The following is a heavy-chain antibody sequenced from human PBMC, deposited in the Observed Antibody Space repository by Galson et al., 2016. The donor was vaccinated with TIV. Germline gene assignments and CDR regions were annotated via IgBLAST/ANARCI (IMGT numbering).Heavy chain of an antibody. CDR1: GFTFSPYA. V-gene: IGHV3-30*04. Sequence: SLRLSCAASGFTFSPYAMHWVRQAPGKGLEWVALISYDGSNDFYADSVKGRFTISKDNSKNTLDLQMNSLRAEDTAVYYCARDESSGLIDSWGQGTLVSVS. CDR2: ISYDGSND. D-gene: IGHD6-19*01. CDR3: ARDESSGLIDS. J-gene: IGHJ4*02.